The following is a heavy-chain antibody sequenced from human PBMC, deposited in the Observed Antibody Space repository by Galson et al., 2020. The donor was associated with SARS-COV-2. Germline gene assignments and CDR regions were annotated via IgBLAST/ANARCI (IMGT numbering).Heavy chain of an antibody. CDR1: GDSFSNFY. V-gene: IGHV4-34*01. CDR2: INQSGST. D-gene: IGHD3-16*01. Sequence: SETLSLTCAVFGDSFSNFYWSWVRQPPGKGLEWIGEINQSGSTNYSPSLKSRVTISLDTSKNQFSLKLRSVTAADTGLYFCARGHRGVVPSPILGLGPFYSFYYMDVWARGATVTVSS. J-gene: IGHJ6*03. CDR3: ARGHRGVVPSPILGLGPFYSFYYMDV.